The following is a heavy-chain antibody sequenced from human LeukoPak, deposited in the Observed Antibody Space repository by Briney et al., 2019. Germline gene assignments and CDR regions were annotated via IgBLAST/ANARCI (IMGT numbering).Heavy chain of an antibody. D-gene: IGHD5-24*01. J-gene: IGHJ4*02. CDR3: AKDDAWLQYEN. CDR1: GFTFRNHG. V-gene: IGHV3-23*01. Sequence: GGSLRLSCTASGFTFRNHGMNWVRQAPGKGLEWVSGISPNGGITYYADPVKGRFTISRDNSRNTVSLQMNYLRAEDTAIYYCAKDDAWLQYENWGQGILVTVSS. CDR2: ISPNGGIT.